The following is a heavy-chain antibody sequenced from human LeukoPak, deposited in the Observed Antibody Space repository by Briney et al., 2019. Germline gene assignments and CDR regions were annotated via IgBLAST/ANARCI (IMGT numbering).Heavy chain of an antibody. CDR2: IYHSGST. D-gene: IGHD3-22*01. CDR1: GYSISSGYY. CDR3: ARDFRDYYDSSSRFDY. V-gene: IGHV4-38-2*02. Sequence: PSETLFLTCTVSGYSISSGYYWGWIRQPPGKGLEWIGSIYHSGSTYYNPSLKSRVTISVDTSKNQFSLKLSSVTAADTAVYYCARDFRDYYDSSSRFDYWGQGTLVTVSS. J-gene: IGHJ4*02.